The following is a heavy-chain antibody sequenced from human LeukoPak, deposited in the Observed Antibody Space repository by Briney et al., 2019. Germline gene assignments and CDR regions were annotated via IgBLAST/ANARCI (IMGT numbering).Heavy chain of an antibody. CDR2: IYPGDSDT. CDR3: ARQSRGGRKGNYFDY. CDR1: GYSFTSYW. V-gene: IGHV5-51*01. D-gene: IGHD1-14*01. Sequence: GESLKISCKGFGYSFTSYWIGWVRQMPGKGLEWMGIIYPGDSDTRYSPSFQGQVTISADKSISTAYLQWSSLKASDTAMYYCARQSRGGRKGNYFDYWGQGTLVTVSS. J-gene: IGHJ4*02.